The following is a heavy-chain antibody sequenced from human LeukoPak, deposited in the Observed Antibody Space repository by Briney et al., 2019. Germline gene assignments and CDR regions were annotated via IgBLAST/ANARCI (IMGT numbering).Heavy chain of an antibody. CDR1: GFTFSSYA. J-gene: IGHJ6*03. D-gene: IGHD2-2*02. CDR2: ISGSGGST. V-gene: IGHV3-23*01. CDR3: AKEEVVVVPAAILPYYYYYYYMDV. Sequence: GGSLRLSCAASGFTFSSYAMSWVRQAPGKGLEWVSAISGSGGSTYYADSVKGRFTISRDNSKNTLYLQMNSLRAEDTAVYYCAKEEVVVVPAAILPYYYYYYYMDVWGKGTTVTVSS.